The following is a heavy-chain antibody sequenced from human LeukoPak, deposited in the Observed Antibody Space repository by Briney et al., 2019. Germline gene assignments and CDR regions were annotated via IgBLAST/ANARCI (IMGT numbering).Heavy chain of an antibody. CDR3: ARPYYYDSSGYYYDY. J-gene: IGHJ4*02. CDR2: ISSSGSTI. CDR1: GFTFSDYY. D-gene: IGHD3-22*01. V-gene: IGHV3-11*04. Sequence: PGGSLRLSCAASGFTFSDYYMSWIRQAPGKGLEWVSYISSSGSTIYYADSVKGRFTISRDNAKNLLYLQMNSLRAEDTAVYYCARPYYYDSSGYYYDYWGQGTLVTVSS.